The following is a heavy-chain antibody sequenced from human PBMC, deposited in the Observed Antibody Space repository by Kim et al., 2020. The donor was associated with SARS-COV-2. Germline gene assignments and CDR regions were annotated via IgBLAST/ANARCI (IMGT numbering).Heavy chain of an antibody. CDR1: GFTVSSHY. Sequence: GGSLRLSCAASGFTVSSHYMSRVRQAPGKGLEWVSLIARGDRTYYSDSVRGRFTISTDNSKNMLYIQINNLRAEDTAVYYCAREVSGSGWTYRDYWGQGT. CDR2: IARGDRT. V-gene: IGHV3-53*01. D-gene: IGHD6-19*01. J-gene: IGHJ4*02. CDR3: AREVSGSGWTYRDY.